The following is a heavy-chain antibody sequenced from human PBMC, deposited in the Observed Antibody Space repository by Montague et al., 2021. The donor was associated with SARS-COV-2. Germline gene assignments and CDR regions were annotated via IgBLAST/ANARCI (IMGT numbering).Heavy chain of an antibody. CDR1: GFTFSSYS. J-gene: IGHJ6*02. V-gene: IGHV3-21*01. CDR3: ARERTVVIITGYYYYGVDV. D-gene: IGHD3-10*01. Sequence: SLRISCAASGFTFSSYSMNWVRQAPGKGLEWVSSISSSSSYIYYAVSVKGRFTISRGNAKNSLYLQMNSLRAEDTAVYFCARERTVVIITGYYYYGVDVWGQGTTVTVSS. CDR2: ISSSSSYI.